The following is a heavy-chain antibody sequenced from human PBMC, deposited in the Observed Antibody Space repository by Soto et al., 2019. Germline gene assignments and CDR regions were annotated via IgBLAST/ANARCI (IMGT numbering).Heavy chain of an antibody. Sequence: SETLSLTCTVSGGSISSYYWSWIRQPPGKGLEWIGYIYYSGSTNYNPSLKSRVTISVDTSENQFSLKLSSVTAADTAVYYCARGRGDIVLMVYAIRPPYFDYWGQGTLVTVS. D-gene: IGHD2-8*01. V-gene: IGHV4-59*01. CDR1: GGSISSYY. J-gene: IGHJ4*02. CDR2: IYYSGST. CDR3: ARGRGDIVLMVYAIRPPYFDY.